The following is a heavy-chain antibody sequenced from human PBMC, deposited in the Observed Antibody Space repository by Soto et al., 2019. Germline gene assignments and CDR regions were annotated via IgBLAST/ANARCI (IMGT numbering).Heavy chain of an antibody. CDR3: AREELEQPSSGWDCHFDY. J-gene: IGHJ4*02. CDR1: GFTFSSYA. CDR2: ISYDGSNK. V-gene: IGHV3-30-3*01. D-gene: IGHD6-19*01. Sequence: QVQLVESGGGVVQPGRSLRLSCAASGFTFSSYAMHWVRQAPGKGLEWVAVISYDGSNKYYADSVKGRFTISRDNSKNTLYLQMNSLRAEDTAVYYCAREELEQPSSGWDCHFDYWGQGTLVTVSS.